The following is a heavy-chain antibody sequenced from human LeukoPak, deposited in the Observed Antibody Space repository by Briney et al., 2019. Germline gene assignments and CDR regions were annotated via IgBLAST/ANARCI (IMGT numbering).Heavy chain of an antibody. V-gene: IGHV4-34*01. CDR3: GRNGYRIGYFDY. CDR2: INHSGST. CDR1: GGSFSGYY. D-gene: IGHD1-26*01. J-gene: IGHJ4*02. Sequence: PSETLSLTCAVYGGSFSGYYWSWIRQPPGKGLEWIGEINHSGSTNYNPSLKSRVTISVDTSKNQFSLKLSSVTAADTAVYYCGRNGYRIGYFDYWGQGTLVTVSS.